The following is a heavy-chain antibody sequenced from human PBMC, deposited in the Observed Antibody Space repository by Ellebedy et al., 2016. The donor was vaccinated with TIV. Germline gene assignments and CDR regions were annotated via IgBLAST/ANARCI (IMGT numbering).Heavy chain of an antibody. D-gene: IGHD6-19*01. V-gene: IGHV3-23*01. J-gene: IGHJ4*02. CDR2: ISGSGGST. CDR3: AKDIVAGTFDY. CDR1: GFSFNSYS. Sequence: GESLKISXAASGFSFNSYSMHWVRQAPGTGLEWVSAISGSGGSTYYADSVKGRFTISRDNSKNTLYLQMNSLRAEDTAVYYCAKDIVAGTFDYWGQGTLVTVSS.